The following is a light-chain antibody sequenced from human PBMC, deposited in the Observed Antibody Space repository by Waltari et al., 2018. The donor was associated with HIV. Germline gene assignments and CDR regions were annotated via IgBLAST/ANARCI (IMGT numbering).Light chain of an antibody. J-gene: IGLJ1*01. CDR2: GNS. CDR1: SSNIRAGYH. Sequence: QSVLTQPPSVSGAPGQRVTISCTGSSSNIRAGYHVHWYQQRPGTAPKLIIYGNSNRPSGVPDRCSGSKSGTSASLAITGLQAEDEADYHCQSHDSSLSGYVFGTGTKVTVL. CDR3: QSHDSSLSGYV. V-gene: IGLV1-40*01.